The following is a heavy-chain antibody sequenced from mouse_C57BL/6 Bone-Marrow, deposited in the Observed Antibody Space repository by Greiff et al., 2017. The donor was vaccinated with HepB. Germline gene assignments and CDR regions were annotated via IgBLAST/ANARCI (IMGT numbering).Heavy chain of an antibody. CDR3: ARHRDSMDY. CDR2: ISNLAYSI. D-gene: IGHD3-3*01. CDR1: GFTFSDYG. Sequence: EVQLVESGGGLVQPGGSLKLSCAASGFTFSDYGMAWVRQAPRKGPAWVAFISNLAYSIYYADTVTGRFTISRENAKNTLYLEMSSLRSEDTAMYYCARHRDSMDYWGQGTSVTVSS. V-gene: IGHV5-15*01. J-gene: IGHJ4*01.